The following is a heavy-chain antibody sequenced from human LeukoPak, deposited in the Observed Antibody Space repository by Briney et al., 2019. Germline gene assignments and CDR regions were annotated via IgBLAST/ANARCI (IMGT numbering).Heavy chain of an antibody. CDR2: IYNSGST. D-gene: IGHD6-13*01. V-gene: IGHV4-61*01. CDR3: ARGVVAAAGRTFDF. CDR1: GGSISSGSYY. Sequence: SETLSLTCTVSGGSISSGSYYWSWIRQPPGKGLEWIGYIYNSGSTSYNPSLRSRVTISLDTSKNQFSLKLSSVTAADTAIYYCARGVVAAAGRTFDFWGQGTLVTVSS. J-gene: IGHJ4*02.